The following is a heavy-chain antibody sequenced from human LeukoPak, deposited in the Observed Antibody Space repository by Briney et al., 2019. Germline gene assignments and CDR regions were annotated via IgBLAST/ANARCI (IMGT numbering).Heavy chain of an antibody. CDR3: ARKKEDYYNSGGYFLSDAIDI. CDR2: IYSGGST. J-gene: IGHJ3*02. Sequence: GGSLRLSCAASGFTVSSNYMSWVRQAPGKGLEWVSVIYSGGSTYYADSVKGRFTISRDNSKNTLYLQMNSLRAEDTALYYCARKKEDYYNSGGYFLSDAIDIWGQGTMVTVSS. CDR1: GFTVSSNY. D-gene: IGHD3-22*01. V-gene: IGHV3-66*01.